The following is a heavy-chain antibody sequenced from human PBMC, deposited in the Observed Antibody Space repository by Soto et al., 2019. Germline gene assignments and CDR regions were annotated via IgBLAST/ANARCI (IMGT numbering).Heavy chain of an antibody. CDR2: IIPIFGTA. Sequence: QVQLVQSGAEVKKPGSSVEVSCKASGGTFSSYAISWVRQAPGQGLEWMGGIIPIFGTANYAQKFQGRVTITADEATSTAYMEPSSLRSEDTAVYYCARGCSGGSCYWSWFDPWGQGTLVTVS. CDR3: ARGCSGGSCYWSWFDP. D-gene: IGHD2-15*01. J-gene: IGHJ5*02. V-gene: IGHV1-69*01. CDR1: GGTFSSYA.